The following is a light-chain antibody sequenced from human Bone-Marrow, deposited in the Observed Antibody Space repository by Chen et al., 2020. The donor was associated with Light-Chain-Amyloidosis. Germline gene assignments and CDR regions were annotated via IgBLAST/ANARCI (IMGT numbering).Light chain of an antibody. CDR3: NSRDIIGNHVV. Sequence: SSELTQVPTVSVALGQTVRITCQGDSLRSYFANWYQQKPGQAPIIVIYGPNNRPSGIPDRFAGSISGNTASLTITGAQAEDEADYYCNSRDIIGNHVVFGGGTKLTVL. V-gene: IGLV3-19*01. CDR1: SLRSYF. CDR2: GPN. J-gene: IGLJ2*01.